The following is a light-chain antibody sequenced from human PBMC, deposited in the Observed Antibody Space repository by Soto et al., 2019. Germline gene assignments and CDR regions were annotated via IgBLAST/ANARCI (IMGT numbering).Light chain of an antibody. Sequence: VLTHSAGALSLSPRERATLSCRASQSVSSSYLAWYQQKPGQAPRLLIYGASSRATGIPDRFSGSGSGTDFTLTISRLEPEDFAVYYCQQYGSSSWRFGQGTKVDI. CDR3: QQYGSSSWR. V-gene: IGKV3-20*01. CDR2: GAS. CDR1: QSVSSSY. J-gene: IGKJ1*01.